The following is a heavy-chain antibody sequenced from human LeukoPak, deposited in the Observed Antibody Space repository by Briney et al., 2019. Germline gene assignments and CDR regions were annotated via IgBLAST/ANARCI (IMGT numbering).Heavy chain of an antibody. CDR1: GGTFSSYA. CDR2: IIPIFGTA. J-gene: IGHJ6*02. CDR3: ARVEPRSGYFYYYYGMDV. D-gene: IGHD3-22*01. Sequence: SVKVSCKASGGTFSSYAISWVRQAPGQGLEWMGGIIPIFGTANYAQKFQGRVTITADESTSTAYMELSSLRSEDTAVYYCARVEPRSGYFYYYYGMDVWGLGTTVTVSS. V-gene: IGHV1-69*13.